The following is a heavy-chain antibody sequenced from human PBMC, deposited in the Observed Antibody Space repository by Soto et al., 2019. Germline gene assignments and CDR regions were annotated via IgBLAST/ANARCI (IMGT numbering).Heavy chain of an antibody. J-gene: IGHJ5*02. V-gene: IGHV1-18*01. Sequence: GPSVKVSCKASGYTFTSYGISWVRQAPGQGLEWVGWISAYNGNTNYAQKLQGRVTMTTDTSTSTAYMELRSLRSDDTAVYYCARDLGMITFGGAPFDPWGQGTLVTVSS. CDR3: ARDLGMITFGGAPFDP. CDR2: ISAYNGNT. CDR1: GYTFTSYG. D-gene: IGHD3-16*01.